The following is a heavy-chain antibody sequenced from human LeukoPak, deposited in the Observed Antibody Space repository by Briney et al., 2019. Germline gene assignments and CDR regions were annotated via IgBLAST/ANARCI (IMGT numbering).Heavy chain of an antibody. V-gene: IGHV3-66*01. J-gene: IGHJ6*03. CDR1: GFTVSSNY. Sequence: GGSLRLSCAASGFTVSSNYMSWVRQAPGKGLEWVSVIYSGGSTYYADSVKGRFTISRDNSKNTLYLQMNSLRAEDTAVYYCARDRGWELGYYMDVWGKGTTVTISS. D-gene: IGHD1-26*01. CDR3: ARDRGWELGYYMDV. CDR2: IYSGGST.